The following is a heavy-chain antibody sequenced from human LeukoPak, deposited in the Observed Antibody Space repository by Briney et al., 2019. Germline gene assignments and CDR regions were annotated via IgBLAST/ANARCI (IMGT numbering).Heavy chain of an antibody. CDR2: INPNSGGT. J-gene: IGHJ4*02. CDR1: GYSFTGYY. Sequence: GASVKVSCKASGYSFTGYYMHWVRQASGQGLEWMGWINPNSGGTNYAQKFQGRVTMTRDTSISTAYMELSRLTSDDTAVYYCARPKEDSSGYAYFDYWGQGTLVTVSS. D-gene: IGHD3-22*01. CDR3: ARPKEDSSGYAYFDY. V-gene: IGHV1-2*02.